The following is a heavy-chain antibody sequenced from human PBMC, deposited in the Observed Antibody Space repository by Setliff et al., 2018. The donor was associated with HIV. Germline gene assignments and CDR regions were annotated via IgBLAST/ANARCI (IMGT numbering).Heavy chain of an antibody. CDR3: GKDRTDVAATIANY. J-gene: IGHJ4*02. V-gene: IGHV3-15*05. CDR1: GFTFSSAW. Sequence: LRLSCAASGFTFSSAWMSWVRQAPGKGLEWVGRIKTKNEGAATYYAAPVKGRFTISRDDSKNTMYLQMNSLQTEDTAVYYCGKDRTDVAATIANYWGQGTLVTVSS. CDR2: IKTKNEGAAT. D-gene: IGHD5-12*01.